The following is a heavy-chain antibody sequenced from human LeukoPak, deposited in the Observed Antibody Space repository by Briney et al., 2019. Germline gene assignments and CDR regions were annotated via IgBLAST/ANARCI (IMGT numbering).Heavy chain of an antibody. V-gene: IGHV4-4*07. Sequence: SETLSPTCTVSGGSISSYYWSWIRQPAGKGLEWIGRIYTSGSTNYNASLKSRVSMSVDTSKNQFSLKLSSVTAADTAVFYCARENSGSYREFDYWGQGTLVTVSS. CDR2: IYTSGST. D-gene: IGHD1-26*01. CDR1: GGSISSYY. CDR3: ARENSGSYREFDY. J-gene: IGHJ4*02.